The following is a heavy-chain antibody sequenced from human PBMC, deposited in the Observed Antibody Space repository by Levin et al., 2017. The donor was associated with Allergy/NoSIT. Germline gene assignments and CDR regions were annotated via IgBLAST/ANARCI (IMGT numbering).Heavy chain of an antibody. Sequence: SCAASGFTFSSYAMSWVRQAPGKGLEWVSAISGSGGSTYYADSVKGRFTISRDNSKNTLYLQMNSLRAEDTAVYYCAKGGGYSYGYFDYWGQGTLVTVSS. CDR2: ISGSGGST. D-gene: IGHD5-18*01. CDR1: GFTFSSYA. V-gene: IGHV3-23*01. J-gene: IGHJ4*02. CDR3: AKGGGYSYGYFDY.